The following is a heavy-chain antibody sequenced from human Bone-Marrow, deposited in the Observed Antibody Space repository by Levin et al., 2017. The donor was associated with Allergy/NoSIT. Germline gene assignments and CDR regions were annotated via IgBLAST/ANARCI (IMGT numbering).Heavy chain of an antibody. D-gene: IGHD6-19*01. CDR3: AKVTDLYSSGWYSFDY. V-gene: IGHV3-30*18. CDR1: GFTFSDHG. Sequence: LAGGSLRLSCAASGFTFSDHGMHWVRQAPGKGLEWVAVISYDGSNKYYADSVKGRFTISRDNSKNTLYVQMNSLRTEDTAVYYCAKVTDLYSSGWYSFDYWGQGTLVTVSS. J-gene: IGHJ4*02. CDR2: ISYDGSNK.